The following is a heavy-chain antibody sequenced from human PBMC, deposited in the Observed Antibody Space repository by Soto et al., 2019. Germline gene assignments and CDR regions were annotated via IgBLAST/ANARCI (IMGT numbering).Heavy chain of an antibody. Sequence: GGSLRLSCAASGFTFSNAWMSWVRQAPGKGLEWVGRIKSKTDGGTTDYAAPVKGRFTISRDDSKNTLYLQMNSLKTEDTAVYYCTTTTDTLRYFDWFTPQYYFDYWGQGTLVTVSS. D-gene: IGHD3-9*01. CDR3: TTTTDTLRYFDWFTPQYYFDY. CDR1: GFTFSNAW. V-gene: IGHV3-15*01. CDR2: IKSKTDGGTT. J-gene: IGHJ4*02.